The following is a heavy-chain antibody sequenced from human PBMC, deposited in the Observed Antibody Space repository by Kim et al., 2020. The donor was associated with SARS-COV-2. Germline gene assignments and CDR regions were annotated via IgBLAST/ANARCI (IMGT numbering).Heavy chain of an antibody. V-gene: IGHV4-59*08. CDR1: GGSISSYY. Sequence: SETLSLTCTVSGGSISSYYWSWIRQPPGKGLEWIGYIYYSGSTNYNPSLKSRVTISVDTSKNQFSLKLSSVTAADTAVYYCARLVDYCDSSGYSDAFDIWGQGTMVTVSS. CDR2: IYYSGST. D-gene: IGHD3-22*01. J-gene: IGHJ3*02. CDR3: ARLVDYCDSSGYSDAFDI.